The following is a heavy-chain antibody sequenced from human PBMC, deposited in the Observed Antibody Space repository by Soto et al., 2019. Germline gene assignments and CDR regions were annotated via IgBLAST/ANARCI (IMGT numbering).Heavy chain of an antibody. CDR1: GGSISSSSYY. D-gene: IGHD1-26*01. Sequence: QLQLQESGPGLVKPSETLSLTCTVSGGSISSSSYYWGWIRQPPGKGLEWIGSIYYSGSTYYNPALRRRGTRSVDPSKTQFSLTLSSVTAADTAVSGSASRGPGGSYSDSWGQGTLVTVSS. CDR3: ASRGPGGSYSDS. V-gene: IGHV4-39*01. CDR2: IYYSGST. J-gene: IGHJ4*02.